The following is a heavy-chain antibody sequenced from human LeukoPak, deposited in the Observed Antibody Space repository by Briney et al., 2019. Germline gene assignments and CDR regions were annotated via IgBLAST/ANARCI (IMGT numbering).Heavy chain of an antibody. CDR1: SGSFGSYY. V-gene: IGHV4-59*08. CDR3: ARRGSGKYFDY. J-gene: IGHJ4*02. D-gene: IGHD3-10*01. Sequence: PSETLSLTCTVSSGSFGSYYWSWIRQPPGKGPEWIGYIYYSGNTNYDPSLKSRVTISVDTSKNQFSLKLSSVTAADTAVYYCARRGSGKYFDYWGQGTLVTVSS. CDR2: IYYSGNT.